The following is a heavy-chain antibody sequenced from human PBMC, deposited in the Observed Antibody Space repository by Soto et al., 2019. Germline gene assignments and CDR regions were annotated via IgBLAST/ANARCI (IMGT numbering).Heavy chain of an antibody. Sequence: QVQLVESGGGVVQPGRSLRLSCAASGFTFSNYGMHWVRQAPGKGLGWVALIWYDGSNTYYADSVKGRFTISRDNSKNTLFLQMNSLRAEDTAVYYCASTTATTFGWYFDLGGRGTLVTVSS. D-gene: IGHD4-17*01. J-gene: IGHJ2*01. CDR2: IWYDGSNT. V-gene: IGHV3-33*01. CDR3: ASTTATTFGWYFDL. CDR1: GFTFSNYG.